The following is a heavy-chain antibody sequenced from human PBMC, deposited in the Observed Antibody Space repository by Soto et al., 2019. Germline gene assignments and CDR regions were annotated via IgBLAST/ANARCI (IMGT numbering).Heavy chain of an antibody. J-gene: IGHJ6*02. CDR2: IIPILGIA. CDR1: GGTFSSYT. Sequence: QVQLVQSGAEVKKPGSSVKVSCKASGGTFSSYTISWVRQAPGQGLEWMGRIIPILGIANYAQKFQGRVTITADKSTSTAHMELSSLRSEDTAVYYCARGRSGYYDSSGPTWDDYYYGMDVWGQGTTVTVSS. D-gene: IGHD3-22*01. V-gene: IGHV1-69*02. CDR3: ARGRSGYYDSSGPTWDDYYYGMDV.